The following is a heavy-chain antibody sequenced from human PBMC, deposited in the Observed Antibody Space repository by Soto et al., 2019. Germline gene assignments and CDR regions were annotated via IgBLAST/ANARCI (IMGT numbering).Heavy chain of an antibody. D-gene: IGHD1-26*01. CDR3: AREDILGARSFDY. J-gene: IGHJ4*02. Sequence: LRLSCAASGFTFSGYSMNWVRQAPGKGLEWVSYISSLSSPRYYAESVEGRFIISRDNAKNSLYLQMNSLRDEDTAVYFCAREDILGARSFDYWGQGALVTVSS. CDR1: GFTFSGYS. V-gene: IGHV3-48*02. CDR2: ISSLSSPR.